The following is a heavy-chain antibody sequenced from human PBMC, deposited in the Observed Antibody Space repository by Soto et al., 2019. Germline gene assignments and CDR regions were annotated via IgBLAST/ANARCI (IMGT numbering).Heavy chain of an antibody. CDR3: TRGISAAGDY. CDR2: INSDGIST. D-gene: IGHD6-13*01. J-gene: IGHJ4*02. Sequence: DVQLVESGGGLVQPGGSLRLSCVASGFTFSNYWMHWVRQTPGKGLVWVSRINSDGISTSYADSVKGRFTISRDNAKNTLYLQMNSLRAEDTAVYYCTRGISAAGDYWGQGTLVTVSS. V-gene: IGHV3-74*01. CDR1: GFTFSNYW.